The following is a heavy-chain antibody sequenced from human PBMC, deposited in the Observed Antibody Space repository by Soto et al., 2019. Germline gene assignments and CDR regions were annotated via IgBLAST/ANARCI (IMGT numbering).Heavy chain of an antibody. CDR1: GFTFSTYT. Sequence: QVQLVESGGGVVQPGRSLRLSCAASGFTFSTYTMHWVRQAPGKGLEWVAVISEDGSNKYYADSVKGRFTISRDNSTNALYPQMNRLRPEDTAVYYCARPYSSSWSVGFDYLGQGTLFTVSS. CDR3: ARPYSSSWSVGFDY. J-gene: IGHJ4*02. CDR2: ISEDGSNK. V-gene: IGHV3-30-3*01. D-gene: IGHD6-13*01.